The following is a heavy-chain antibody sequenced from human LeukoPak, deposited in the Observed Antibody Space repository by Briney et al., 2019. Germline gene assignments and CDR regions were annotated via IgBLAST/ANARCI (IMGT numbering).Heavy chain of an antibody. CDR3: ASPVSLGGYYYGMDV. CDR2: IGSSGSYI. J-gene: IGHJ6*02. Sequence: GGSLRLSCAASGFTFSSYSMNWVRQAPGKGPEWVSSIGSSGSYIYYADSVKGRFTISRDNAKNSLYLQMNSLRAEDTAVYYCASPVSLGGYYYGMDVWGQGTTVTVSS. V-gene: IGHV3-21*01. CDR1: GFTFSSYS. D-gene: IGHD3-16*01.